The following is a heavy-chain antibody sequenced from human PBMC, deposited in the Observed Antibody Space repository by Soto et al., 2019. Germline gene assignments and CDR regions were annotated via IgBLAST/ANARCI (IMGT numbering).Heavy chain of an antibody. D-gene: IGHD6-6*01. J-gene: IGHJ5*02. CDR2: IYYGGST. CDR3: ARTLSSIAARPRWFDP. CDR1: CCSINSSSFY. V-gene: IGHV4-39*01. Sequence: SETPSPTCPVSCCSINSSSFYWGWIRQPPGKGLVWIGSIYYGGSTYYNPSLKSRVTISVDTSKNQFSLKLSSVTAADTAVYYCARTLSSIAARPRWFDPWGQGTLVTVSS.